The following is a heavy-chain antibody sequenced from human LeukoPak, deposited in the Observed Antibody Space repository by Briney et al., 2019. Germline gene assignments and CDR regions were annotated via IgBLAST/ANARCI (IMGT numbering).Heavy chain of an antibody. CDR1: GFTFSSYA. V-gene: IGHV3-23*01. CDR3: AKVPDYGDYYGLNYYYGMDV. CDR2: ISGSGGST. Sequence: GGSLRLSCAASGFTFSSYAMSWVRQAPGKGLEWVSAISGSGGSTYYAGSVKGRFTISRDNSKNTLYLQMNSLRAEDTAVYYCAKVPDYGDYYGLNYYYGMDVWGQGTTVTVSS. D-gene: IGHD4-17*01. J-gene: IGHJ6*02.